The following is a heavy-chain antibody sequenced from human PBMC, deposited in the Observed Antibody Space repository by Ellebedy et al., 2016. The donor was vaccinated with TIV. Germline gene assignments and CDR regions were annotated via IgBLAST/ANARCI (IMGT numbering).Heavy chain of an antibody. D-gene: IGHD3-22*01. CDR3: ARVSGDSNGYYHPDCFDP. V-gene: IGHV3-11*06. CDR1: GSSLSDYY. Sequence: PGGSLRLSCAASGSSLSDYYMSWIRQAPGRGLEWVSYISSGSSFTKYADSVKGRFTISRDNAKNSLYLQMNSLRAEDTALYYCARVSGDSNGYYHPDCFDPWGQGTRVTVSS. CDR2: ISSGSSFT. J-gene: IGHJ5*02.